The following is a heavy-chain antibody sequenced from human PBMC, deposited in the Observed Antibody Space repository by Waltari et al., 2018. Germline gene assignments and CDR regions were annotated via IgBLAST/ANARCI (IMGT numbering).Heavy chain of an antibody. CDR3: VCRIAETYFDY. J-gene: IGHJ4*02. Sequence: QVQLVQSGAEVKKPGASVKVSCKASGYTFTDYYIQWVRQAPGHGLEWMGWIIPDRGGTNYAQKFHGRVTMTRDTSISTAYMELGRLRSDDTAVYYCVCRIAETYFDYWGQGTLVTVSS. V-gene: IGHV1-2*02. D-gene: IGHD6-13*01. CDR1: GYTFTDYY. CDR2: IIPDRGGT.